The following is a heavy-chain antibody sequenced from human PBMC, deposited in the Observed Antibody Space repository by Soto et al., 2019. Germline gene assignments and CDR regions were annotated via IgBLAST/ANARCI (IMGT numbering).Heavy chain of an antibody. J-gene: IGHJ6*02. CDR3: ATGAYCSGGSCHTDV. Sequence: WGSLRLSCAASGFTFSSYEMNCVRQARWKGLEWVSYISSSGSTIYYADSVKGRFTISRDNAKNSLYLQMNSLRAEDTAVYYCATGAYCSGGSCHTDVWGQATTVTVSS. V-gene: IGHV3-48*03. CDR1: GFTFSSYE. CDR2: ISSSGSTI. D-gene: IGHD2-15*01.